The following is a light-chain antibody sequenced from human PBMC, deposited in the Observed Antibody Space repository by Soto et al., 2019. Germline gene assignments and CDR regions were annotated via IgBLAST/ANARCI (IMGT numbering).Light chain of an antibody. CDR2: GAS. Sequence: TQSPATLSVSPGERATLSXXXSQSVSSNLAWYQQKPRQAPRLLIYGASTRATGLPARFSGSGSGTEFTLTISSLQSEDFAVYYCQQYNNWPPQITFGQGTRLEIK. CDR1: QSVSSN. CDR3: QQYNNWPPQIT. J-gene: IGKJ5*01. V-gene: IGKV3-15*01.